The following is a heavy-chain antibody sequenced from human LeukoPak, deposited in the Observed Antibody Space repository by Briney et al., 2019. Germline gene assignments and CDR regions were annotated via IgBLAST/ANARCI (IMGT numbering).Heavy chain of an antibody. CDR3: ASFRDSSGLYRGYYYYYGMDV. CDR2: INHSGST. Sequence: KASETLSLTCAVYGGSFSGYYWSWNRQPPGKGLEWIGEINHSGSTNYNPSLKSRVTISVDTSKNQFSLKLSSVTAADTAVYYCASFRDSSGLYRGYYYYYGMDVWGQGTTVAVSS. CDR1: GGSFSGYY. V-gene: IGHV4-34*01. D-gene: IGHD3-22*01. J-gene: IGHJ6*02.